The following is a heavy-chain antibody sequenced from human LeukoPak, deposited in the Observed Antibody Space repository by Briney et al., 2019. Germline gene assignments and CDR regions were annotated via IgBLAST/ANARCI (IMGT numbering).Heavy chain of an antibody. V-gene: IGHV3-7*01. CDR3: VRDGGVSGYDLLDY. Sequence: HSGGSLRLSCAASGFTFSNYWMTWVRQAPGKRLEWVAHINQDGSKEYYMDSVKARFTISRDNAKNSLSLQMNSLRAEDTAVYYCVRDGGVSGYDLLDYWGQGTLVTVSS. J-gene: IGHJ4*02. CDR2: INQDGSKE. CDR1: GFTFSNYW. D-gene: IGHD5-12*01.